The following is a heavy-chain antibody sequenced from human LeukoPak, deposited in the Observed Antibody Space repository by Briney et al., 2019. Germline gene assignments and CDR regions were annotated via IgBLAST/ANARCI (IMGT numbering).Heavy chain of an antibody. V-gene: IGHV3-30*02. D-gene: IGHD2-21*02. J-gene: IGHJ4*02. Sequence: PGGSLRLSCAASGFTFSSYGMHWVRQAPGKGLEWVAFIRYDGSNKYYADSVKGRFTISRDNSKNTLYLQMNCLRAEDTAVYYCAKVSRIVVVTAILALDYWGQGTLVTVSS. CDR3: AKVSRIVVVTAILALDY. CDR1: GFTFSSYG. CDR2: IRYDGSNK.